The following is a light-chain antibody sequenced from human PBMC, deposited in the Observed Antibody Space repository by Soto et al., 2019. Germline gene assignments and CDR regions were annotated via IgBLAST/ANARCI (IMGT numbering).Light chain of an antibody. CDR3: QQYGGSPPYT. CDR1: QSINSSY. Sequence: VLTQSPDTLSLSPGERATISCRASQSINSSYLAWYQHKPGQAPRLLFYGASSRATGIPHRFSGSASGTDFTLTISRLEPEDCGVYYCQQYGGSPPYTFGQGTRLEIK. CDR2: GAS. J-gene: IGKJ2*01. V-gene: IGKV3-20*01.